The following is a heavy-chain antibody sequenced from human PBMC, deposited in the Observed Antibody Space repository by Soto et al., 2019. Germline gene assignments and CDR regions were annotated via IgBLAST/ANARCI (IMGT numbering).Heavy chain of an antibody. Sequence: ESGGGVVQPGRSLRLSCAASGFTFSNYGMHWVRQAPGKGLEWVAVIWYDGTNEYYADSVKGRFTISRDNSKNTLYLQMNSLRAEDTAGDYCARVGDSGSGSYHHFDSWGQGTMVTVSS. V-gene: IGHV3-33*01. D-gene: IGHD3-10*01. CDR2: IWYDGTNE. J-gene: IGHJ3*02. CDR1: GFTFSNYG. CDR3: ARVGDSGSGSYHHFDS.